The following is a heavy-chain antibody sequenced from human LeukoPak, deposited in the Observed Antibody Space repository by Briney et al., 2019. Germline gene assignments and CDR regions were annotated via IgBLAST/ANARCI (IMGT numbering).Heavy chain of an antibody. Sequence: PSETLSLTCAVYGGSFSGDFWSWVRQPPGKGLEWIGEINHSGSTNYNPSLKSRATISVDTSKNQFSLKLSSVTAADTAVYYCAIGTWSSSIDYWGQGTLVTVSS. CDR3: AIGTWSSSIDY. CDR1: GGSFSGDF. D-gene: IGHD6-6*01. CDR2: INHSGST. J-gene: IGHJ4*02. V-gene: IGHV4-34*01.